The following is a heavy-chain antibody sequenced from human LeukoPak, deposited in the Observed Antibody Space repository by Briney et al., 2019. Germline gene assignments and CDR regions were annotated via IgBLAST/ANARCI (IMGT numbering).Heavy chain of an antibody. CDR2: IYTSGST. Sequence: SETLSLTCTVSGGSISSYCWSWIRQPAGKGLEWIGRIYTSGSTNYNPSLKSRVTMSVDTSKNQFSLKLSSVAAADTAVYYCARGSRAMPNAFDIWGQGTMVTVSS. CDR3: ARGSRAMPNAFDI. V-gene: IGHV4-4*07. J-gene: IGHJ3*02. CDR1: GGSISSYC. D-gene: IGHD2-2*01.